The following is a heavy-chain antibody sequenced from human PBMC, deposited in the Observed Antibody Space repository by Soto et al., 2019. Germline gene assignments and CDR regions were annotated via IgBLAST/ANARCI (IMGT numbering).Heavy chain of an antibody. CDR2: IWYDGSNK. CDR1: GFTFSSYG. D-gene: IGHD3-22*01. V-gene: IGHV3-33*01. J-gene: IGHJ4*02. Sequence: GGSLRLSCAASGFTFSSYGMHWVRQAPGKGLEWVAVIWYDGSNKYYADSVKGRFTISRDNSKNTLYLQMNSLRAEDTAVYYCARGADYYDSSGYSQDFDYWAQGTLVNVSS. CDR3: ARGADYYDSSGYSQDFDY.